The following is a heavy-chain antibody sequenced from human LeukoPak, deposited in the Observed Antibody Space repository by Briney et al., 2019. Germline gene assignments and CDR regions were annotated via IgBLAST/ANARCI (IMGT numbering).Heavy chain of an antibody. CDR2: IYPGDSDT. Sequence: GESLKISCKGSGYSFASYWIGWVRQMPGKGLEWMGIIYPGDSDTRHSPSFQGQVIISADKSISTAYLQWSSLKASDTAMYCCARRFSSGWVFDYWGQGTLVTVSS. CDR1: GYSFASYW. V-gene: IGHV5-51*01. CDR3: ARRFSSGWVFDY. J-gene: IGHJ4*02. D-gene: IGHD6-19*01.